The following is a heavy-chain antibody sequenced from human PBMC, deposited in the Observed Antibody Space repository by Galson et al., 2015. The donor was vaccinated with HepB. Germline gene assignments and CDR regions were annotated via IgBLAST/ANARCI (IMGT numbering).Heavy chain of an antibody. CDR2: IYYSGST. CDR3: ARDLAVYGDYANWFDP. Sequence: PLSLTCTVPGGSISSTSYYWGCIRQPPGKGLEWIGSIYYSGSTYYNPSLKSRVTISVDTSKNQFSLKLSSVTAADTAVYYCARDLAVYGDYANWFDPWGQGTLVTVAS. D-gene: IGHD4-17*01. V-gene: IGHV4-39*07. J-gene: IGHJ5*02. CDR1: GGSISSTSYY.